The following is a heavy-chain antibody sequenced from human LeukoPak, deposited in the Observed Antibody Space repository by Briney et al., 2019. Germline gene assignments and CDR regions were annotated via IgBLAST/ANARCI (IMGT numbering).Heavy chain of an antibody. Sequence: GGSLRLSCAASGFTFSSYSMNWVRQAPGKGLEWVSSISSSSSYIYYADSVKGRFTISRDNAKNSLYLQMNSLRAEDTAVYYCAIPPCGDLLSPFDYWGQGPMVTVSS. D-gene: IGHD3-10*01. V-gene: IGHV3-21*01. CDR1: GFTFSSYS. CDR2: ISSSSSYI. CDR3: AIPPCGDLLSPFDY. J-gene: IGHJ4*02.